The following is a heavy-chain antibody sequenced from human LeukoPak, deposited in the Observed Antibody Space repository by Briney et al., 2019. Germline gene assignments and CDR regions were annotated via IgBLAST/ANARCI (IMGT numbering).Heavy chain of an antibody. CDR2: INPNSGGT. CDR1: GYTFTCYF. CDR3: ARGSSGSYTLLDMDV. Sequence: ASVKVSCKASGYTFTCYFIHWVRQAPGQGLEWMGWINPNSGGTNYAQKLQGRVTMTTDTSTSTAYMELRSLRSDDTAVYYCARGSSGSYTLLDMDVWGKGTTVTISS. J-gene: IGHJ6*03. D-gene: IGHD3-10*01. V-gene: IGHV1-2*02.